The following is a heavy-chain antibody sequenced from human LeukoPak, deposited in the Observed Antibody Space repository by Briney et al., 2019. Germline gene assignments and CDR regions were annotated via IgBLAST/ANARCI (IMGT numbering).Heavy chain of an antibody. Sequence: GRSLRLSCAASGFTFSSYAMHWVRQAPGKGLEWVAVISYDGSNKYYADSVKGRFTISRDNSKNTLYLQMNSLRAEDTAVYYCAKVLPSSASSDYWGQGTLVTVSS. CDR1: GFTFSSYA. D-gene: IGHD6-19*01. J-gene: IGHJ4*02. V-gene: IGHV3-30*04. CDR2: ISYDGSNK. CDR3: AKVLPSSASSDY.